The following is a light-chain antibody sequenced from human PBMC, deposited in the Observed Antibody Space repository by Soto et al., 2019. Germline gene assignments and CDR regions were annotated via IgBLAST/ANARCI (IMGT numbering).Light chain of an antibody. CDR1: QDISNY. CDR2: AAS. J-gene: IGKJ2*01. CDR3: QHYYSYPHT. Sequence: AIRMTQSPSSFSASPGDRVTITCRASQDISNYLAWYQQKPGKAPKLLIYAASSLQSGVPSRFSTSGAGTDFNLSISYLQSEDFSTYYCQHYYSYPHTFGQGNKLEIQ. V-gene: IGKV1-8*01.